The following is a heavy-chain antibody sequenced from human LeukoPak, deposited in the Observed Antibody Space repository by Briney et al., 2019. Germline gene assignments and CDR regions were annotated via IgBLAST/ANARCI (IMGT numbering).Heavy chain of an antibody. J-gene: IGHJ6*02. CDR2: VYGGDST. D-gene: IGHD3-10*01. V-gene: IGHV3-66*01. CDR1: GFTVSSNY. CDR3: ARDAHTSSGSYWGGVDYYYGLDV. Sequence: GGSLRLSCAASGFTVSSNYMTWVRQAPGKELEGVSVVYGGDSTYYADSVKGRFTISRDNSKNTLYLQLNSLRAEHTAMYYRARDAHTSSGSYWGGVDYYYGLDVWGQGTTVTVSS.